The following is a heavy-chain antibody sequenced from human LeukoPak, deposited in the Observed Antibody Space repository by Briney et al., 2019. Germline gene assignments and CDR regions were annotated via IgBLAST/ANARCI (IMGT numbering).Heavy chain of an antibody. CDR2: INHSGST. D-gene: IGHD6-6*01. CDR1: GESFSGYY. Sequence: PSETLSLTCAVYGESFSGYYWSWIRQPPGKGLEWIGEINHSGSTNYNPSLKSRVTISVDTSKNQFSLQLNSVTAADTAVYYCARAKYGSSWYFDYWGQGTLVTVSS. J-gene: IGHJ4*02. V-gene: IGHV4-34*01. CDR3: ARAKYGSSWYFDY.